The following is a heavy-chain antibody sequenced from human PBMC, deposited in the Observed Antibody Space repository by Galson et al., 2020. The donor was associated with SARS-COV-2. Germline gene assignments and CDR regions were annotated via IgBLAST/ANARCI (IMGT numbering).Heavy chain of an antibody. Sequence: ESGPTLVKPTQTLTLTCTFSGFSLSTSGMCVTWIRQPPGKALEWLARIDWDDDKYYSTSLKTRLTISKDTSKNQVVLTMTNMDPVDTATYYCARILSATPMGDYWGQGTLVTVSS. CDR3: ARILSATPMGDY. J-gene: IGHJ4*02. CDR2: IDWDDDK. CDR1: GFSLSTSGMC. D-gene: IGHD5-18*01. V-gene: IGHV2-70*11.